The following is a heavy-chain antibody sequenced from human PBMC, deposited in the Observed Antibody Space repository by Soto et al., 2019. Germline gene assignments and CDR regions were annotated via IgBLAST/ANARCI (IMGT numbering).Heavy chain of an antibody. CDR1: GFTFDDYA. V-gene: IGHV3-9*01. CDR3: AKVAVVVVAADAFDI. Sequence: EVQLVESGGGLVQPGRSLRLSCAASGFTFDDYAMHWVRQAPGKGREWVSGISWKSGSIGYADSVKGRFTISRDNAKNSLYLQMNSLRAEDTALYYCAKVAVVVVAADAFDIWGQGKMVTVSS. J-gene: IGHJ3*02. CDR2: ISWKSGSI. D-gene: IGHD2-15*01.